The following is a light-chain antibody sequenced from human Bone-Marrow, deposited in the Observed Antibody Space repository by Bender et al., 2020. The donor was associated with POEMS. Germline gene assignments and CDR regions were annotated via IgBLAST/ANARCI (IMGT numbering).Light chain of an antibody. Sequence: QSALTQPASVSGSPGQSITISCTGTSSDVGHYNYVSWYQQHPGKAPKVIIYDVNYRPSGISNRFSGSKSGTSASLAITGLQAEDEADYYCQSYDSSLNGWVFGGGTKLTVL. CDR2: DVN. CDR1: SSDVGHYNY. V-gene: IGLV2-14*03. J-gene: IGLJ3*02. CDR3: QSYDSSLNGWV.